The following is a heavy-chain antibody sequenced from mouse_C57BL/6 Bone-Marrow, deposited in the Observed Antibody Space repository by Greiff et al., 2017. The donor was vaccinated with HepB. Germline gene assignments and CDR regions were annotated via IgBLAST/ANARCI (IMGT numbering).Heavy chain of an antibody. CDR1: GFNIKDDY. CDR3: TTGTGY. CDR2: IDPENGDT. V-gene: IGHV14-4*01. D-gene: IGHD3-3*01. Sequence: EVQRVESGAELVRPGASVKLSCTASGFNIKDDYMHWVKQRPEQGLEWIGWIDPENGDTEYASKFQGKATITADTSSNTAYLQLSSLTSEDTAVYYCTTGTGYWGQGTTLTVSS. J-gene: IGHJ2*01.